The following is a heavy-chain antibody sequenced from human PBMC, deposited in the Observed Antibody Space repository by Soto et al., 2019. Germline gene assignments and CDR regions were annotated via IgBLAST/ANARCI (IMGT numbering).Heavy chain of an antibody. CDR2: IKSKTDGGTT. J-gene: IGHJ4*02. CDR3: TTDQGRYCSGGSCYSGDY. Sequence: EVQLVESGGGLVKPGGSLRLSCAASGFTFSNAWMNWVRQAPGKGLEWVGRIKSKTDGGTTDYAAPVKGRFTISRDDSKNTLYLQMNSLKTEDTAVYYCTTDQGRYCSGGSCYSGDYWGQGTLVTVSS. D-gene: IGHD2-15*01. CDR1: GFTFSNAW. V-gene: IGHV3-15*07.